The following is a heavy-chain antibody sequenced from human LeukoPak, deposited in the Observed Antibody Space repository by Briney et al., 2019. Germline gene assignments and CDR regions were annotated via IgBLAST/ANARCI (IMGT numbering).Heavy chain of an antibody. Sequence: ASVKVSCKASGYTFTGYYMHWVRQAPGQGLEWMGWINPNSGGTNYAQKFQGRVTMTRDTSISTAYMELSRLRSDDTAVYYCARLVYDYVWGSYHLPSDAFDIWGQGTVVTVSS. CDR1: GYTFTGYY. D-gene: IGHD3-16*02. V-gene: IGHV1-2*02. J-gene: IGHJ3*02. CDR3: ARLVYDYVWGSYHLPSDAFDI. CDR2: INPNSGGT.